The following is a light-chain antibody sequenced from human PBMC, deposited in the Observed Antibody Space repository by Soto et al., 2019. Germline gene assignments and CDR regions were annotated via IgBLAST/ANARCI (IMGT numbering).Light chain of an antibody. J-gene: IGKJ2*01. V-gene: IGKV4-1*01. CDR1: QSVLYSSNNKNY. Sequence: DIVMTQSPDSLAVSLGERATINCKSSQSVLYSSNNKNYLAWYQQKPGQPPKLLIYWASTRESGVPDRFSGSGSGTDFTLTISSVQDEDVAVYCCQQYYSTPYTLGQGTKLEIK. CDR2: WAS. CDR3: QQYYSTPYT.